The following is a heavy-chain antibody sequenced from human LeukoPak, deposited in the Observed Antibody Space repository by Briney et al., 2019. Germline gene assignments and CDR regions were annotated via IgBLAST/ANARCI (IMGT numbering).Heavy chain of an antibody. CDR3: ASSGPAKDIVVVPAAGEFDY. J-gene: IGHJ4*02. CDR2: IYTSGST. V-gene: IGHV4-61*02. Sequence: SQTLSLTCTVSGGSISSGSYYWSWIRQPAGKGLEWIGRIYTSGSTNYNPSLKSRVTISVDTSKNQFSLKLSSVTAADTAVYYCASSGPAKDIVVVPAAGEFDYWGQGTLVTVSS. D-gene: IGHD2-2*01. CDR1: GGSISSGSYY.